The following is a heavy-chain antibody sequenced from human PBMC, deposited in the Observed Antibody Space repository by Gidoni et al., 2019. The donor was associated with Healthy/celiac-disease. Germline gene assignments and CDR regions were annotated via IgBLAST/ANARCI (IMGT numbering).Heavy chain of an antibody. J-gene: IGHJ4*02. D-gene: IGHD3-22*01. V-gene: IGHV3-23*01. CDR1: GFTFSSYA. CDR2: ISGSGGST. Sequence: EVQLLESGGGLVQPGGSLRLSCAASGFTFSSYAMSWVRQAPGKGLGWVSAISGSGGSTYYADSVKGRFPISRDNSKNTLYLQMNSLRAEDTAVYYCAKAPSNYYDSSGYPDYWGQGTLVTVSS. CDR3: AKAPSNYYDSSGYPDY.